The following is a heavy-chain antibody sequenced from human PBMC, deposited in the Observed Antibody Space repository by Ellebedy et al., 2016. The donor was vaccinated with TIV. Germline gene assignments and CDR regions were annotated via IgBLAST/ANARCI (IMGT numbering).Heavy chain of an antibody. V-gene: IGHV3-23*01. CDR2: IGSDEAT. CDR1: RFTFSSFG. D-gene: IGHD3-3*01. Sequence: PGGSLRLSCVASRFTFSSFGMSWVRQAPGKGLEWVSGIGSDEATHYADYARGRFTISRDISTSTVYLLMGSLTTDDTALYYCAKDRYYWSAMDYWGQGIQVTVSS. CDR3: AKDRYYWSAMDY. J-gene: IGHJ4*02.